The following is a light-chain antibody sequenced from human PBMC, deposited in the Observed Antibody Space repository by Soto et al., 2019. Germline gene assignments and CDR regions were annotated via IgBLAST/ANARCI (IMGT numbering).Light chain of an antibody. CDR1: QSVTSN. CDR2: GAS. Sequence: EIVMTQSPATLSVSPGERATLSCRASQSVTSNLAWYQQKPGQAPRLLIYGASTRATGIPDRFSGSGSGTDFTLTLSRLEPEDLAVYYCQQYGSSPTFGGGTKVEIK. J-gene: IGKJ4*01. V-gene: IGKV3-20*01. CDR3: QQYGSSPT.